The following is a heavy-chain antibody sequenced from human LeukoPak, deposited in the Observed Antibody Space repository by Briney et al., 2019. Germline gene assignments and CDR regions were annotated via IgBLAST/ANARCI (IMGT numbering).Heavy chain of an antibody. CDR2: MFNGGST. CDR1: GGAISSHY. J-gene: IGHJ6*03. V-gene: IGHV4-59*11. D-gene: IGHD4-23*01. Sequence: SETLSLTCTVSGGAISSHYWTWIRQTPGKGLEWIGDMFNGGSTNYNPSLKSRVTISVDTSRNQFSLRLSSVTAADTAVYYCAMKRNATNSLNYYMDVWGKGTTVIVSS. CDR3: AMKRNATNSLNYYMDV.